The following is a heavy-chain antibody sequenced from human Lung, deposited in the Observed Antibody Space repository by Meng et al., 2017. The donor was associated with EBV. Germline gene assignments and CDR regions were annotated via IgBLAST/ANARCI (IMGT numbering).Heavy chain of an antibody. V-gene: IGHV3-53*01. Sequence: EVQRAESGGGFIQPGGSLRLSCAASGFTVSTNYMTWVRQAPGKGLEWLSVIYSGGSTQYAESVKGRFTISKDNSKNTLYLQMNNLRAEDTAVYYCARDGDYIPFENWGQGTLVTVSS. CDR2: IYSGGST. CDR3: ARDGDYIPFEN. J-gene: IGHJ4*02. CDR1: GFTVSTNY. D-gene: IGHD4-17*01.